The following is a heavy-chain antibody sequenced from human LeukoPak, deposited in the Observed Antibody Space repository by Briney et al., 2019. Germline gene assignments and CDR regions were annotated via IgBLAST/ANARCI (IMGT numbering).Heavy chain of an antibody. CDR1: GYTFTGYY. Sequence: ASVKVSCKAFGYTFTGYYMPSVRQAPGHGLEWMGWINPNSGVTNYAQKFQGRVTMTRDTSISTAYMELSRLRSDDTAVYYCARDSYGDYPYYYYGMDVWGQGTTVTVSS. J-gene: IGHJ6*02. D-gene: IGHD4-17*01. CDR3: ARDSYGDYPYYYYGMDV. V-gene: IGHV1-2*02. CDR2: INPNSGVT.